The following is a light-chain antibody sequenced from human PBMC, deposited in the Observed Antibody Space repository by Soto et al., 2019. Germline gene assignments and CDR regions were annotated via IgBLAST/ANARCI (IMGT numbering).Light chain of an antibody. J-gene: IGKJ5*01. Sequence: EIVMTQSPATLSVSPGESATLSFRASQSVSSNLAWHQQKPGQAPRLLIYDASNRATGIPARFSGSGSGTDFTLTISSLEPEDFAVYYCQQRSNWPPITFGQGTRLEIK. CDR1: QSVSSN. CDR2: DAS. CDR3: QQRSNWPPIT. V-gene: IGKV3-11*01.